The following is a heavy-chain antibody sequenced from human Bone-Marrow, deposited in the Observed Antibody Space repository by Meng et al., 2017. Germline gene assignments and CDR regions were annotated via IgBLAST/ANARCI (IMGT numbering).Heavy chain of an antibody. CDR2: ISSSGSLI. V-gene: IGHV3-48*03. CDR3: ARGDPSGSYYYYYYGMDV. J-gene: IGHJ6*02. Sequence: GESLKISCAVSGFTLGNYEMNWVRQAPGKGLEWLSYISSSGSLIYYGDSVKGRFTISRDNAKQSLFLQMNSLRADDTAMYYCARGDPSGSYYYYYYGMDVWGQGTTVTVSS. CDR1: GFTLGNYE. D-gene: IGHD1-26*01.